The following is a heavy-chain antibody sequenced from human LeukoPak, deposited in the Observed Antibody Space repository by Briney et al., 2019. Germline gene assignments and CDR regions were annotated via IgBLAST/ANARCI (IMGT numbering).Heavy chain of an antibody. CDR1: GFTFSNYA. J-gene: IGHJ4*02. V-gene: IGHV3-30-3*01. Sequence: GGSLRLSCAASGFTFSNYAMDWVRQAPVKGLEWVAVISYDGSNKYYADSVKGRFTISRDNSKNTLYLQMDSLGAEDTAVYYCAREGRYYGSAIYPYYFDYWGQGTLVTVSS. D-gene: IGHD3-10*01. CDR2: ISYDGSNK. CDR3: AREGRYYGSAIYPYYFDY.